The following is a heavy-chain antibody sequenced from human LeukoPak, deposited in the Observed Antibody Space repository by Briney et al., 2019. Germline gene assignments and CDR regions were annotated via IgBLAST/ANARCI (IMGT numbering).Heavy chain of an antibody. Sequence: PSETLSLTCAVYGGSFSNYYWSWIRQPPGKGLGWIGEINHSGSTHYNPSLKSRVTISVDTSKKQFSLKLSSVTAADTAVYYCARGVLYSYYDFWSGYQEREHSSLNWFDPWGQGTLVTVSS. CDR1: GGSFSNYY. V-gene: IGHV4-34*01. D-gene: IGHD3-3*01. CDR3: ARGVLYSYYDFWSGYQEREHSSLNWFDP. CDR2: INHSGST. J-gene: IGHJ5*02.